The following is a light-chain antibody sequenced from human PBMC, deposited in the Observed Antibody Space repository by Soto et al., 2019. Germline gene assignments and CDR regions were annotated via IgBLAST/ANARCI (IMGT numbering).Light chain of an antibody. CDR1: SSDVGNYNL. Sequence: SALTQPASVSGSPGQSITISCTGTSSDVGNYNLVSWYQQHPGKAPKLIIYEVTKRPSGVSNRFSGSRSGNTASLTISGLQAEDEADYYCCSYAGSSPYVFGTGTKLTVL. V-gene: IGLV2-23*02. J-gene: IGLJ1*01. CDR2: EVT. CDR3: CSYAGSSPYV.